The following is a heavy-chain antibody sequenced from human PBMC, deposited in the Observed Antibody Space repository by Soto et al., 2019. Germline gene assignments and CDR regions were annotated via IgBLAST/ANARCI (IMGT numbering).Heavy chain of an antibody. CDR2: IRSKAYGGTT. CDR1: GLTFGDYA. J-gene: IGHJ3*02. CDR3: TRDSLSYYYDSSGQGPFDI. Sequence: LRLSCTPSGLTFGDYAMSWVRQAPWKRLEWVGFIRSKAYGGTTEYAASVKGRFTISRDDSKSIAYLQMNSLKTEDTAVYYCTRDSLSYYYDSSGQGPFDIWGQGTMVTVSS. D-gene: IGHD3-22*01. V-gene: IGHV3-49*04.